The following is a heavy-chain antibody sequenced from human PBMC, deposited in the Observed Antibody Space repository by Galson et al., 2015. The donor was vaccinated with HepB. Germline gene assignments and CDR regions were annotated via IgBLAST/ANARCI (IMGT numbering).Heavy chain of an antibody. CDR2: IKQDGSEK. J-gene: IGHJ3*02. D-gene: IGHD6-13*01. Sequence: SLRLSCAASGFTFSSYWMSWVRQAPGKGLEWVANIKQDGSEKYYVDSVKGRFTISRDNAKNSLYLQMNSLRAEDTAVYYCAREADGIAAAPPAFDIWGQGTMVTVSS. V-gene: IGHV3-7*01. CDR3: AREADGIAAAPPAFDI. CDR1: GFTFSSYW.